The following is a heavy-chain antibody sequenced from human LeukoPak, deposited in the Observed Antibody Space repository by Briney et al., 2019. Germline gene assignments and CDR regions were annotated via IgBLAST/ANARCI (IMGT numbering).Heavy chain of an antibody. CDR2: ISYDGSNK. D-gene: IGHD3-22*01. Sequence: GGSLRLSCAASGFTFSSYAMHWVRQAPGKGLEWVAVISYDGSNKYYADSVKGRFTISRDNSKNTLYLQMNSLRAEDTAVYYCARGDSSGDFFDYWGQGTLVTVSS. CDR1: GFTFSSYA. J-gene: IGHJ4*02. V-gene: IGHV3-30-3*01. CDR3: ARGDSSGDFFDY.